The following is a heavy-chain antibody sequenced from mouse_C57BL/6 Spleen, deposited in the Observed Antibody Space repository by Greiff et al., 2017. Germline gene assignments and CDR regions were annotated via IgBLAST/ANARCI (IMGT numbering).Heavy chain of an antibody. CDR3: VRHGALGHAMDY. D-gene: IGHD6-1*01. CDR2: IRSKSNNYAT. J-gene: IGHJ4*01. Sequence: EVKLMESGGGLVQPKGSLKLSCAASGFSFNTYAMNWVRQAPGKGLEWVARIRSKSNNYATYYADSVKDRFTISRDDSESMLYLQMNNLKTEDTAMYYCVRHGALGHAMDYWGQGTSVTVSS. V-gene: IGHV10-1*01. CDR1: GFSFNTYA.